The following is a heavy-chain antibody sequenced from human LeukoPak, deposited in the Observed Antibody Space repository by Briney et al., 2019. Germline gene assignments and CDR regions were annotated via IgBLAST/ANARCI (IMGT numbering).Heavy chain of an antibody. CDR2: IIPIFGTA. CDR3: ARCRGAAGTYHYYYGMDV. CDR1: GYTFTGYY. J-gene: IGHJ6*02. V-gene: IGHV1-69*13. D-gene: IGHD6-13*01. Sequence: GASVKVSCKASGYTFTGYYMHWVRQAPGQGLEWMGGIIPIFGTANYAQKFQGRVTITADESTSTAYMELSSLRSEDTAVYYCARCRGAAGTYHYYYGMDVWGQGTTVTVSS.